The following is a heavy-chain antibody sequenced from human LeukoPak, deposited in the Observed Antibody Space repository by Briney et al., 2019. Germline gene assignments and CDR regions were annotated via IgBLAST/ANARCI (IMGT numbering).Heavy chain of an antibody. Sequence: PGGTLRLSCAASVFTVSSNKVICVPQAPGQGREWVSSFSGGSTYYAQPRECRFTVSRDNSKNKLYLQMNSLTAEDTAVYYCKNTCPLYRPGSGIVVVMTRPELSNAFDIWGQGTMVTVSS. CDR2: FSGGST. D-gene: IGHD3-22*01. V-gene: IGHV3-38-3*01. J-gene: IGHJ3*02. CDR1: VFTVSSNK. CDR3: KNTCPLYRPGSGIVVVMTRPELSNAFDI.